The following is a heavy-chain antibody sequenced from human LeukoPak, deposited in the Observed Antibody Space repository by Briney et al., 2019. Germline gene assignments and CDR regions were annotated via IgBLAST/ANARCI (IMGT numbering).Heavy chain of an antibody. Sequence: GGSVRLSCAASGFTFSSYAMIWVRQAPGKGLEWVSAISGSGGSTYYADAVKGGFTISRDNSKNTLYLQMNSLRAEDTAVYYCTKGLAVRGVSYYYYGMDVWGQGTTVTVSS. J-gene: IGHJ6*02. CDR1: GFTFSSYA. V-gene: IGHV3-23*01. CDR2: ISGSGGST. CDR3: TKGLAVRGVSYYYYGMDV. D-gene: IGHD3-10*01.